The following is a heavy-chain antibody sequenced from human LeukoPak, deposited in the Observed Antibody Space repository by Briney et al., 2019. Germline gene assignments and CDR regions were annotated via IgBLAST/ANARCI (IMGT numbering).Heavy chain of an antibody. Sequence: GGSLRLSCAASGFTFSTYEMNWVRQAPGKGLEWVSSIGTDGYSYSAVSVKGRFTISRDNAKSTLYLQMDSLTVEDTALYYCARGTIGGNPASAYWGQGTLVTVSS. J-gene: IGHJ4*02. V-gene: IGHV3-21*06. CDR3: ARGTIGGNPASAY. CDR2: IGTDGYS. D-gene: IGHD4-23*01. CDR1: GFTFSTYE.